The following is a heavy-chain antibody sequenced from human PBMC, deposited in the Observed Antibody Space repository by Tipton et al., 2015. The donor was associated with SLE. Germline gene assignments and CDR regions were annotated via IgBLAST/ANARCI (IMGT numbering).Heavy chain of an antibody. Sequence: SLRLSCAASGFTFSDFWMSWVRQAPGKGLEWVANIKQDGSETHYVDSVKGRFSISRANAKNSLYLEMNGLRAEDTAVYYCARDRALLDWWGQGTLVTVSS. D-gene: IGHD3-10*01. V-gene: IGHV3-7*01. CDR1: GFTFSDFW. CDR3: ARDRALLDW. J-gene: IGHJ4*02. CDR2: IKQDGSET.